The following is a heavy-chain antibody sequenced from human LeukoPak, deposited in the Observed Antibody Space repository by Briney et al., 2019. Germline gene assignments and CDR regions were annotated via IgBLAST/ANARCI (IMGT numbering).Heavy chain of an antibody. CDR3: AKDKRYSGYDPFDY. CDR2: ISGDGGST. Sequence: GGPLSLFCAASGFTFDDYAMHWVRQAPGEGLEWFSLISGDGGSTYNADSVKGRFTISRDNSKNSLYQQMNSLRTEDTALYYCAKDKRYSGYDPFDYWGQGTLVTVSS. D-gene: IGHD5-12*01. V-gene: IGHV3-43*02. CDR1: GFTFDDYA. J-gene: IGHJ4*02.